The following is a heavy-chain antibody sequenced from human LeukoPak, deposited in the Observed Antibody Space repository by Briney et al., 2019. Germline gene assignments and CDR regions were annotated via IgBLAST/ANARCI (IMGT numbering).Heavy chain of an antibody. V-gene: IGHV4-59*08. CDR3: ASHYFDDAFDV. CDR1: GGSISSYY. CDR2: IYYSGST. Sequence: PSETLSLTCTVSGGSISSYYWSWIRQPPGKGLEWIGYIYYSGSTNYNPPLKSRVTISVDTSKNQFSLKLSSVTAADTAVYYCASHYFDDAFDVWGQGTMVTVSS. J-gene: IGHJ3*01. D-gene: IGHD3-10*01.